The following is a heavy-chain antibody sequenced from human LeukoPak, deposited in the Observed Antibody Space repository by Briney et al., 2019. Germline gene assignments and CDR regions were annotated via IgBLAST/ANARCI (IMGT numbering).Heavy chain of an antibody. CDR1: CGSISSGGYS. D-gene: IGHD4-11*01. CDR3: ARDTGDV. V-gene: IGHV4-30-2*01. CDR2: IYHSGST. J-gene: IGHJ6*02. Sequence: PSETLSLTCAVSCGSISSGGYSWSWIRQPPGKGLEWIGYIYHSGSTYYNPSLKSRVTISVDRSKNQFSLKLSSVTAADTAVYYCARDTGDVWGQGTTVIVSS.